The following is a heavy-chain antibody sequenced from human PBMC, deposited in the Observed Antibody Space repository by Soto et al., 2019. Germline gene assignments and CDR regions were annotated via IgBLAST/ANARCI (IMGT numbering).Heavy chain of an antibody. CDR2: IDPTDSDT. CDR1: GYNFMKYW. J-gene: IGHJ6*02. D-gene: IGHD3-10*01. Sequence: GESLKISCKGFGYNFMKYWIIWVRQMPGKGLEWMGRIDPTDSDTNYSPSFQGHVTISVDKSITTAFLQWSSLQASDTAIYYCARRSLTMPRTFNDMGVGGQGTTVTVSS. V-gene: IGHV5-10-1*01. CDR3: ARRSLTMPRTFNDMGV.